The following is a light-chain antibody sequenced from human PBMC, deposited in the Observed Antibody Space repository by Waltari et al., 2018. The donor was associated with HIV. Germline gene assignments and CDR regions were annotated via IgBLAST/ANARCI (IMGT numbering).Light chain of an antibody. V-gene: IGLV3-1*01. J-gene: IGLJ2*01. CDR1: KLGDKY. Sequence: SYELSQPPSVSVSPGQTATITCSGHKLGDKYASWYQQKPGQSPVLVIYQDKRRPSGIPERFSGSNSWNTATLTIRGTQPLDEADYYCQAWDSSIVGFGGGTKLTVL. CDR2: QDK. CDR3: QAWDSSIVG.